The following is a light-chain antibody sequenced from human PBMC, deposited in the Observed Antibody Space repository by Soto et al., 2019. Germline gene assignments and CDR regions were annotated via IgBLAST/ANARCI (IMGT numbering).Light chain of an antibody. CDR3: QQCRNWPLT. CDR1: QNVYTN. Sequence: EIVMTQSPATLSVSPGEGATLSCKASQNVYTNLAWYQQRPGQPPRLLIYDASTSATGISARVSASVYGTEFTLTVSSTQSEDFAVYFFQQCRNWPLTFGGGTKVGIK. CDR2: DAS. V-gene: IGKV3-15*01. J-gene: IGKJ4*01.